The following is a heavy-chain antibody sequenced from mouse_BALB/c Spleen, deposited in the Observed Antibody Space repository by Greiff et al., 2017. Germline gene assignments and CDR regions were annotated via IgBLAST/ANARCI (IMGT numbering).Heavy chain of an antibody. V-gene: IGHV5-6-2*01. D-gene: IGHD1-3*01. CDR3: ARHSGGYAMDY. CDR1: GFTFSSYY. CDR2: INSNGGST. J-gene: IGHJ4*01. Sequence: EVQLVESGGGLVKLGGSLKLSCAASGFTFSSYYMSWVRQTPEKRLELVAAINSNGGSTYYPDTVKGRFTISRDNAKNTLYLQMSSLKSEDTALYYCARHSGGYAMDYWGQGTSVTVSS.